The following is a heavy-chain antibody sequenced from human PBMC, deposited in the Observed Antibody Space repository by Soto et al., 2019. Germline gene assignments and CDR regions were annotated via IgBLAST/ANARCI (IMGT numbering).Heavy chain of an antibody. D-gene: IGHD3-3*01. V-gene: IGHV4-61*01. CDR2: IYYSGST. CDR3: ARDRMRITIFGVVRACDY. CDR1: GGSVSSGSYY. Sequence: QVQLQESGPGLVKPSETLSLTCTVSGGSVSSGSYYWSWIRQPPGKGLEWIGYIYYSGSTNYNPSLKSRVTISVDTSKNQFSLKLSSVTAADTAVYYCARDRMRITIFGVVRACDYWGQGTLVTVSS. J-gene: IGHJ4*02.